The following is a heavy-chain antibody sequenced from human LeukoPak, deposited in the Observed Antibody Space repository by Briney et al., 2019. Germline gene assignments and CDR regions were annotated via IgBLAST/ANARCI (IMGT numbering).Heavy chain of an antibody. Sequence: SVKVSCRASGGTFSSYAISWVRQAPGQGLEWMGGIIPIFGTANYAQEFQGRVTITADESTSTAYMELSSLRSEDTAVYYCARGRVIFHRDNDAFDIWGQGTMVTVSS. V-gene: IGHV1-69*13. CDR1: GGTFSSYA. D-gene: IGHD2-21*01. J-gene: IGHJ3*02. CDR3: ARGRVIFHRDNDAFDI. CDR2: IIPIFGTA.